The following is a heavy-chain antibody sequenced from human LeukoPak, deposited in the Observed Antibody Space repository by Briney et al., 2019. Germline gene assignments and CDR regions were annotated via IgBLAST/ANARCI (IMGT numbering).Heavy chain of an antibody. CDR2: IRNKANGGTA. Sequence: PGGSLRLSCAASGFTFSHAWMSWVRQAPGKGLEWVGFIRNKANGGTADYAASVKGRFTISRDDSKTIAYLQMNSLKTEDTAVYYCSRAYSTGWLGINDYWGQGALVTVSS. D-gene: IGHD6-13*01. J-gene: IGHJ4*02. CDR3: SRAYSTGWLGINDY. V-gene: IGHV3-49*04. CDR1: GFTFSHAW.